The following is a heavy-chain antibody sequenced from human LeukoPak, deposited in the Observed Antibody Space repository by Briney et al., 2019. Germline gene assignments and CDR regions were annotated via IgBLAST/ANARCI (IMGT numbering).Heavy chain of an antibody. D-gene: IGHD3-22*01. CDR2: TYYRSKWYN. Sequence: SQTLSLTCAISGDSVSSNSAAWNWIRQSPSRGLEWLGRTYYRSKWYNDYAGSVKSRITINPDTSKNQFSLQLNSVTPEDTAVYYCAREEMYYYDSSGYYPFDYWGQGTLVTVSS. CDR1: GDSVSSNSAA. J-gene: IGHJ4*02. CDR3: AREEMYYYDSSGYYPFDY. V-gene: IGHV6-1*01.